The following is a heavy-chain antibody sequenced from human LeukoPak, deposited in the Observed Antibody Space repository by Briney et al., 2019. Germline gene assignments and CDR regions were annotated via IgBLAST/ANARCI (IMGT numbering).Heavy chain of an antibody. D-gene: IGHD3-22*01. CDR2: INPSGST. CDR3: ARGRHDITMIVVVMTSVSYYLDV. J-gene: IGHJ6*03. V-gene: IGHV4-34*01. Sequence: SETLSLTCAVYGGTYSGYHWTWIRQPPGKGLEWIGDINPSGSTYYNPSIKSRLTISVDTSKNQFSLKLRSVTAANTAVYYCARGRHDITMIVVVMTSVSYYLDVWGQGTTVTVS. CDR1: GGTYSGYH.